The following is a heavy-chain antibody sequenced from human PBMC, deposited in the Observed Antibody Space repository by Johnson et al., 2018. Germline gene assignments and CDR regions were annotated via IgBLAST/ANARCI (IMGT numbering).Heavy chain of an antibody. CDR3: ARHWRY. CDR1: GGSISSNY. J-gene: IGHJ1*01. CDR2: VSYTGTT. V-gene: IGHV4-39*01. D-gene: IGHD3-3*01. Sequence: QVQLQESGPGLVKXSETXSLXCTVSGGSISSNYWVWNRQPPGKGLEWLGRVSYTGTTYYNPSLKSRVTISVDTSKNQFSLRLSSVTAADTAVYYCARHWRYWGQVTLVTVSS.